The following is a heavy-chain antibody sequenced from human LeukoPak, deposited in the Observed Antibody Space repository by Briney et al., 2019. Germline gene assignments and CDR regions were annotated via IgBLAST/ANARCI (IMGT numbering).Heavy chain of an antibody. CDR2: IWYDGGSK. J-gene: IGHJ4*02. CDR3: VRDSSGDSSGRPSLDY. V-gene: IGHV3-33*01. CDR1: GFTFSYYG. Sequence: PGGSLRLSCAASGFTFSYYGMHWVRQAPAKGLEWVTNIWYDGGSKYYADSVKGRFPISRDNSKNTLDLQMNSLRADDTAVYFCVRDSSGDSSGRPSLDYWGQGTLVTVSS. D-gene: IGHD3-10*01.